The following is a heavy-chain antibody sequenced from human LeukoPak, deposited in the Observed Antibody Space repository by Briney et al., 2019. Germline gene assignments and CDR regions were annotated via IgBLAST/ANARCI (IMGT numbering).Heavy chain of an antibody. CDR3: AKGTSGTYWGDY. D-gene: IGHD1-26*01. Sequence: PGGSLRLSCAASGFTFSRYTMTWVRQAPGKGLEWVSSISSSGGSTYYSASVKGRFSISRDNSKNTVYLQMNSLTAEDTALYYCAKGTSGTYWGDYWGQGIPVAVSS. CDR2: ISSSGGST. J-gene: IGHJ4*02. V-gene: IGHV3-23*01. CDR1: GFTFSRYT.